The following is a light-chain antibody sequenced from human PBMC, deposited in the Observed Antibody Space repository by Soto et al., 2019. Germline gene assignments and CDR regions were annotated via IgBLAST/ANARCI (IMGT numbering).Light chain of an antibody. CDR2: TAS. V-gene: IGKV1-9*01. CDR1: QGISSH. Sequence: SQLTQSPSSLYASVGDRVTITCRASQGISSHLAWYQQKPGKAPELLMYTASTLRSGVPSRFSGSGSGTDFTLTISSLQPDDFATYYCQQLIDYPITFGQGTRLEIK. J-gene: IGKJ5*01. CDR3: QQLIDYPIT.